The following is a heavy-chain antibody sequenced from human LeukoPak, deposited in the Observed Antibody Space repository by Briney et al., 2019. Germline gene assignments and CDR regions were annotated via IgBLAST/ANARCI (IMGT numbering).Heavy chain of an antibody. V-gene: IGHV4-59*01. D-gene: IGHD3-10*01. CDR2: IYYSGNT. Sequence: KPSETLSLTCSVSGDSISSYYWSWIRQPPGKGLEWIGYIYYSGNTNYNPSLKSRVTLSEDTSKNQFSLKVSSVNDADTAVYYCARYVSGSFLAFDIWGQGTMVTVSS. J-gene: IGHJ3*02. CDR1: GDSISSYY. CDR3: ARYVSGSFLAFDI.